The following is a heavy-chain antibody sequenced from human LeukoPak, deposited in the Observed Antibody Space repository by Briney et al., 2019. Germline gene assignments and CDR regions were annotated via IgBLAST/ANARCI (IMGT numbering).Heavy chain of an antibody. CDR3: AREQRGGLSGNLGGLFASYYTYYYMDV. CDR2: IDEGGSKE. Sequence: PGGSLRLSCATSGFTFEYHWMTWVRQAPGKGLEWVANIDEGGSKEYYVDSVKGRFTIPRDNAKNLVFLQMNSLRAEDTAVYYCAREQRGGLSGNLGGLFASYYTYYYMDVWGRGTTVTVSS. V-gene: IGHV3-7*01. J-gene: IGHJ6*03. D-gene: IGHD1-26*01. CDR1: GFTFEYHW.